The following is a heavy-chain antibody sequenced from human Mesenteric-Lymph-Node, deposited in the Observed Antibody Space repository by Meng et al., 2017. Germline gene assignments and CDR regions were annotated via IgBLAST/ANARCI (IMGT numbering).Heavy chain of an antibody. CDR1: GYTFTSYG. Sequence: ASVKVSCKASGYTFTSYGISWVRQAPGQGLEWMGRITPNTGGTTYVQKFQGRVSMTWDTSISTAYMELSSLTYDDTAVYFCAREGRGGSSEVDYWGQGTLVTVSS. CDR3: AREGRGGSSEVDY. CDR2: ITPNTGGT. J-gene: IGHJ4*02. D-gene: IGHD5-18*01. V-gene: IGHV1-2*06.